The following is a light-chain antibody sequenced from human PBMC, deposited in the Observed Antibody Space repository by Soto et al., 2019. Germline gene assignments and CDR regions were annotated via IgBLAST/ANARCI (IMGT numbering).Light chain of an antibody. CDR3: QQYDSPPRT. CDR2: GAS. J-gene: IGKJ1*01. CDR1: QSISSTY. Sequence: EIVLTQSPGTLSLSPGKRVTLSCRASQSISSTYLAWYQQKPGQAPRLLIYGASSGATGIPDRFSGSGSGTDFTLTISRLEPEDFAVYYCQQYDSPPRTFGQGTKVEVQ. V-gene: IGKV3-20*01.